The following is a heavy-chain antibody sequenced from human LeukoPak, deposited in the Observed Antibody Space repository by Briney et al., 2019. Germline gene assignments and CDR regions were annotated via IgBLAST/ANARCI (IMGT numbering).Heavy chain of an antibody. J-gene: IGHJ6*02. CDR2: FDPEDGET. CDR1: GYTLTELS. Sequence: ASVKVSCKVSGYTLTELSMHWVRQAPGKGLEWMGGFDPEDGETIYAQKFQGRVTMTEDTSTDTAYMELSSLRSEDTAVYYCATESDGSGTTYYGMDVWGQGTTVTVSS. D-gene: IGHD3-10*01. CDR3: ATESDGSGTTYYGMDV. V-gene: IGHV1-24*01.